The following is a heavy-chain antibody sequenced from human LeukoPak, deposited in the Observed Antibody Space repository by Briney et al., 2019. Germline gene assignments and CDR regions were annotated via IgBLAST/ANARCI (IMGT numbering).Heavy chain of an antibody. J-gene: IGHJ4*02. CDR3: ARRQTESGVDY. CDR2: IYHSGST. D-gene: IGHD1-26*01. CDR1: GYSISSGYY. Sequence: SETLSLTCAVSGYSISSGYYWGWIRQPPGKGLEWIGSIYHSGSTYYNPSLKSRVTISVDTSKNQFSLKLGSVTAADTALYYCARRQTESGVDYWGQGTLVTVSS. V-gene: IGHV4-38-2*01.